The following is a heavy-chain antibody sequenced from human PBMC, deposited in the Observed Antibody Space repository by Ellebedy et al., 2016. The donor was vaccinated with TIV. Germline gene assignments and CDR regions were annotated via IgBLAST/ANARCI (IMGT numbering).Heavy chain of an antibody. D-gene: IGHD3-3*01. V-gene: IGHV4-39*01. CDR1: GGSISSSSYY. Sequence: SEALSLTXTVSGGSISSSSYYWGWIRQPPGKGLEWIGSIYYSGSTYYNPSLKSRVTISVDTSKNQFSLKLSSVTAADTAVYYCARQTEYDFWSGYPDYWGQGTLVTVSS. J-gene: IGHJ4*02. CDR3: ARQTEYDFWSGYPDY. CDR2: IYYSGST.